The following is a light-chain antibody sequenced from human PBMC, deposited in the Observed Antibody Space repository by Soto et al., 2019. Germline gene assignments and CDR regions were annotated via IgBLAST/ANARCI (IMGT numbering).Light chain of an antibody. CDR1: QSVSSNY. CDR2: GAS. J-gene: IGKJ4*01. CDR3: QQRSDSPLT. V-gene: IGKV3D-20*02. Sequence: ESVLTQSPGTLSLSPGERATLSCRASQSVSSNYLAWYQQKPGQAPRLLIYGASTRASGIPARFSGSGSGTDFTLTISTLEPEDFAVYYCQQRSDSPLTFGGGTKVDIK.